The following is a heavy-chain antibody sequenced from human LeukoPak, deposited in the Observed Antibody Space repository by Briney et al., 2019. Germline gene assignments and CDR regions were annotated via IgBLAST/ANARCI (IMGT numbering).Heavy chain of an antibody. CDR2: FDPEDGET. CDR1: GYTLIELS. J-gene: IGHJ4*02. D-gene: IGHD1-14*01. Sequence: ASVKVYCKVSGYTLIELSMHWVRQAPGKGLEWMAGFDPEDGETIYAQKFQGRATMTEDTSTDTAYMELSSLRSEDTAIYYCATITTTTDYWGQGTLVTVSS. V-gene: IGHV1-24*01. CDR3: ATITTTTDY.